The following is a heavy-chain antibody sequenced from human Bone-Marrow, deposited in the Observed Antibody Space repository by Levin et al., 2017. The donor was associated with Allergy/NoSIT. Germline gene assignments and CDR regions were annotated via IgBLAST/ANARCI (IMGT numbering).Heavy chain of an antibody. CDR1: GGSISSSSYF. V-gene: IGHV4-39*01. J-gene: IGHJ6*02. Sequence: SETLSLTCTVSGGSISSSSYFWGWIRQPPGTGLEWIGSIFYSGYTYYNPSLKSRVTISVDTSKNQFSLKLSSVTASDTAVYFCARHRATAISNGNYYFYAMDVWGQGTTVPVSS. CDR3: ARHRATAISNGNYYFYAMDV. D-gene: IGHD1-26*01. CDR2: IFYSGYT.